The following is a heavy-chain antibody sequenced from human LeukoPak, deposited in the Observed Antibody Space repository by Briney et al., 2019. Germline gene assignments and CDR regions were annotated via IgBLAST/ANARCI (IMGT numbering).Heavy chain of an antibody. CDR1: GFTFSNAW. V-gene: IGHV3-15*01. Sequence: GGSLRLSCVASGFTFSNAWMSWVRQAPGKGLEWVGRIKSKANGGTTDYAAPVKGRFTISRDDSKNTLYLQMNSLKTEDTAVYYCTTFSPRLLGYWGQGTLVTVSS. CDR3: TTFSPRLLGY. D-gene: IGHD2-21*01. J-gene: IGHJ4*02. CDR2: IKSKANGGTT.